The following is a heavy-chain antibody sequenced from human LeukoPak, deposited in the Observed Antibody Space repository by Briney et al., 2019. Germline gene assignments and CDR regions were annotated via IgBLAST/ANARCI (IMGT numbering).Heavy chain of an antibody. CDR1: GFTFSTYA. CDR2: VRGSGTDT. V-gene: IGHV3-23*01. Sequence: PGGSLRLSCAASGFTFSTYAMSWVRHAPGKGLEWVSAVRGSGTDTYYADSVKGRFTISRGNSKNTLYLQLNSLRAEDTAIYYCAKTSRTNSAYDSPFDYWGQGTLVTVSS. CDR3: AKTSRTNSAYDSPFDY. D-gene: IGHD5-12*01. J-gene: IGHJ4*02.